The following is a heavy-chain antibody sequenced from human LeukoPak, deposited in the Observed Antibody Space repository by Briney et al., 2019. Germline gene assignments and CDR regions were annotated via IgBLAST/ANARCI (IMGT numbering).Heavy chain of an antibody. CDR1: GGSFSGYY. V-gene: IGHV4-34*01. CDR3: ARGPCSTTSCYVDS. J-gene: IGHJ4*02. D-gene: IGHD2-2*01. Sequence: PETLSLTCAVYGGSFSGYYWSWIRQPPGKGLEWIAEINHSGNTNYNPSLKSRVTISVDTSKNQISLKMNSVTAADTAVYYCARGPCSTTSCYVDSWGQGTLVTVSS. CDR2: INHSGNT.